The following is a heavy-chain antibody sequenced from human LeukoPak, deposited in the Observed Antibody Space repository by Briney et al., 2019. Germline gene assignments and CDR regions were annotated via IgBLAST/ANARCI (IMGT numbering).Heavy chain of an antibody. Sequence: GGSLRLSCAASGFTFSSYAMSWVRQAPGKGLEYVSAISVNGGSTYYANSVKGRFTISRDNSKNTLYLQMGSLRAEDTAVYYCASLQRGQWLPYFWGQGTLVTVSS. CDR1: GFTFSSYA. D-gene: IGHD6-19*01. CDR2: ISVNGGST. V-gene: IGHV3-64*01. CDR3: ASLQRGQWLPYF. J-gene: IGHJ4*02.